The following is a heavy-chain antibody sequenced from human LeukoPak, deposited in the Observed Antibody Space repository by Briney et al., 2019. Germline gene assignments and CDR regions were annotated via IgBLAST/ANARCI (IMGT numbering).Heavy chain of an antibody. CDR3: AKTESGGVRGVIPY. V-gene: IGHV4-61*02. Sequence: SQTLSLTCTVSGGSISSGSYYWSWIRQPAGKGLEWIGRIYTSGSTNYNPSLKSRVTISVDTSKNQFSLKLSSVTAADTAVYYCAKTESGGVRGVIPYWGQGTLVTVSS. J-gene: IGHJ4*02. D-gene: IGHD3-10*01. CDR2: IYTSGST. CDR1: GGSISSGSYY.